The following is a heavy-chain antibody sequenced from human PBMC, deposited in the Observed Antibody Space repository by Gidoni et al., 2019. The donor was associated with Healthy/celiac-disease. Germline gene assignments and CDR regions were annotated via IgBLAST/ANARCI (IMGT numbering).Heavy chain of an antibody. CDR3: ARDSRVATIKGLGY. CDR1: GFTFSSYG. J-gene: IGHJ4*02. D-gene: IGHD5-12*01. Sequence: QVQLVESGGGVVQPGRSLRLSCAASGFTFSSYGMHWVRQAPGKGLEWVAVIWYDGSNKYYADSVKGRFTISRDNSKNTLYLQMNSLRAEDTAVYYCARDSRVATIKGLGYWGQGTLVTVSS. V-gene: IGHV3-33*01. CDR2: IWYDGSNK.